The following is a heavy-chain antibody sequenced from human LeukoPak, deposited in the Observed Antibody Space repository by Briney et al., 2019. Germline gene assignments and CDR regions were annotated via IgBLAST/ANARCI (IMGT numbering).Heavy chain of an antibody. CDR3: ARESGSYAGFDH. Sequence: ASVKVSCKASGYTFTIYAMHWVRQAPGQRLEWMGWINAGNGNTKYSQKFQGRVTITRDTSASTAYMELSSLRSEDTAVYYCARESGSYAGFDHWGQGTLVTVSS. V-gene: IGHV1-3*01. J-gene: IGHJ4*02. D-gene: IGHD1-26*01. CDR2: INAGNGNT. CDR1: GYTFTIYA.